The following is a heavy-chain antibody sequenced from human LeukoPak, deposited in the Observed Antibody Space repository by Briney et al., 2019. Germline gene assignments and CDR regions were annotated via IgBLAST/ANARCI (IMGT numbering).Heavy chain of an antibody. CDR1: GGSFSGYY. V-gene: IGHV4-34*01. J-gene: IGHJ4*02. Sequence: PSETLSLTCAVYGGSFSGYYWSWIRQPPGKGLEWIGEINHSGSTNYNPSLKSRVTISVDTSKKQFSLKLSSVSAADTAVFYCARWVATPRGYFDYWGQGALVTVSS. D-gene: IGHD5-12*01. CDR2: INHSGST. CDR3: ARWVATPRGYFDY.